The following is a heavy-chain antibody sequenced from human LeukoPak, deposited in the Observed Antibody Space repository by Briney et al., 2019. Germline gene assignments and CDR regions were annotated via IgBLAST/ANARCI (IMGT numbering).Heavy chain of an antibody. V-gene: IGHV3-30*18. Sequence: GGSLRLSCAASGFTFSNYGMHWVRQAPGKGLEWVALISFDESSEYYADSVKGRFSISRDNSKNTLYLQMNNARVDDTAVYYCAKEVGYGSPYFDYWGQGALVTVSS. CDR2: ISFDESSE. CDR3: AKEVGYGSPYFDY. D-gene: IGHD5-12*01. CDR1: GFTFSNYG. J-gene: IGHJ4*02.